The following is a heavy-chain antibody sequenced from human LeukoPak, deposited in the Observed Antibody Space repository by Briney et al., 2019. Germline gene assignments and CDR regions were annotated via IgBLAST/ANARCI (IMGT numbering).Heavy chain of an antibody. CDR2: INDSGST. Sequence: SETLSLTCAVYGGSLSAYYWSWIRQPPGKALEWIGEINDSGSTNHSPSLKSRVTISVDTSKKQFSLKLSSVTAADTAVYYCARGRLTADTFFYDTNGYYYFDSWSQGSLVTVSS. CDR3: ARGRLTADTFFYDTNGYYYFDS. V-gene: IGHV4-34*01. D-gene: IGHD3-22*01. J-gene: IGHJ4*02. CDR1: GGSLSAYY.